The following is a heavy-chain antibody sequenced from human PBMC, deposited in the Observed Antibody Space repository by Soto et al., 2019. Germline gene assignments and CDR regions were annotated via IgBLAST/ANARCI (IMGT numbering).Heavy chain of an antibody. CDR2: INPSGGST. CDR1: GCTFTSYY. J-gene: IGHJ5*02. Sequence: VSVKVSCKASGCTFTSYYMHWVRQAPGQGLEWMGIINPSGGSTSYAQKFQGRVTMTRDTSTSTVYMELSSLRSEDTAVYYCARESSSSWYDNWFDPWGQGTLVTVSS. V-gene: IGHV1-46*01. CDR3: ARESSSSWYDNWFDP. D-gene: IGHD6-13*01.